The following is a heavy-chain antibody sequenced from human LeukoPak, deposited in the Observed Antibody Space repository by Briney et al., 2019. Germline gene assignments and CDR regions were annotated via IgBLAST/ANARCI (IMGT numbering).Heavy chain of an antibody. CDR2: ISYDGSNK. V-gene: IGHV3-30*18. CDR3: AKSYCGSDCADDY. CDR1: GFTFSSYG. Sequence: GGSLRLSCAASGFTFSSYGMHWVRQAPGKGLEWVAVISYDGSNKYYADSVKGRFTISRDNSKNTLYLQMNSLRAEDTAVYYCAKSYCGSDCADDYWGQGTLVTVSS. D-gene: IGHD2-21*02. J-gene: IGHJ4*02.